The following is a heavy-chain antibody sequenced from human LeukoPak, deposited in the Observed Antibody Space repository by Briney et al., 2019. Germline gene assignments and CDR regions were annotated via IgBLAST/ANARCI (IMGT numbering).Heavy chain of an antibody. Sequence: GGSLRFSCAASGFTFSGSAMHWVRQASGKGLEWVGRIRSKANSYATAYAASVKGRFTISRDDSKNTAYLQMNSLKTEDTAVYYCTRLGGYSSGWDHATWGQGTLVTVSS. J-gene: IGHJ5*02. CDR3: TRLGGYSSGWDHAT. D-gene: IGHD6-19*01. CDR1: GFTFSGSA. CDR2: IRSKANSYAT. V-gene: IGHV3-73*01.